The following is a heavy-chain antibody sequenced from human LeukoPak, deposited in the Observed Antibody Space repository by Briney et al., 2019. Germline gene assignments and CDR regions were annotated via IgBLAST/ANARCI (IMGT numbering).Heavy chain of an antibody. CDR3: ARVGTGIPRGGFDP. D-gene: IGHD2-21*01. V-gene: IGHV3-30*03. J-gene: IGHJ5*02. CDR2: VAYDGINI. CDR1: GFTFGRYD. Sequence: GGSLRLSCAASGFTFGRYDMHWVRQAPGKGLEWVAHVAYDGINIHYGESVKGRFTASRDNSKNTVYLQMNSLTTEDTAFYYCARVGTGIPRGGFDPWGQGTLVTVSS.